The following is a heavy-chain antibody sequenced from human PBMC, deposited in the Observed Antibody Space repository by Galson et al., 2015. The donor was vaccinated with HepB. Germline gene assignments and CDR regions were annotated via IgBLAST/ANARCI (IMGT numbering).Heavy chain of an antibody. D-gene: IGHD4-17*01. CDR3: ARGHYGDYGGGFDS. J-gene: IGHJ5*01. V-gene: IGHV1-3*01. CDR2: ISAAHGDI. CDR1: GYTFINYA. Sequence: SVKVSCKASGYTFINYALHWVRQAPGQRLESMGWISAAHGDIKFSRKFQDRVTITRDTPASTAYMQLSSLRSDDTAAYYCARGHYGDYGGGFDSWGQGTLVTVSS.